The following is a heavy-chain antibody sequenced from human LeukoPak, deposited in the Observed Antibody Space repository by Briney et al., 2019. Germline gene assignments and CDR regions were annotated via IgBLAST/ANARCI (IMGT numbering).Heavy chain of an antibody. D-gene: IGHD4-17*01. CDR2: IYYSGST. J-gene: IGHJ6*03. V-gene: IGHV4-59*01. CDR3: ARGGGPGSLFYGYYYRDV. CDR1: GGSISSYY. Sequence: SETLSLTCTVSGGSISSYYWSWIRQPPGKGLEWSGYIYYSGSTNYNPSLKSRVTISVDTSKNQFSLKLSSVTAADTAVYYCARGGGPGSLFYGYYYRDVGGKGTTVTVPS.